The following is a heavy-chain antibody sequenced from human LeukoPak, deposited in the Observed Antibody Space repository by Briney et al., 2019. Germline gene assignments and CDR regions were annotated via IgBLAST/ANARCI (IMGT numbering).Heavy chain of an antibody. CDR2: ISGSGSST. D-gene: IGHD4-17*01. CDR1: GFTFSTYA. Sequence: GGSLRLSCAVSGFTFSTYAMTWVRRAPGRGLEWVSGISGSGSSTYYADSVKGRFTISRDISKNTLYLQMNSLRAEDTAVYYCARRGESTNYGDYRFDSWGQGTLVIVSS. V-gene: IGHV3-23*01. CDR3: ARRGESTNYGDYRFDS. J-gene: IGHJ4*02.